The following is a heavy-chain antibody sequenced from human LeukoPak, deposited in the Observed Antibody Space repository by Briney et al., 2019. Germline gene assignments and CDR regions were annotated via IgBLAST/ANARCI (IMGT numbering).Heavy chain of an antibody. CDR1: GFSLSTSEVG. CDR2: ISWDEDK. D-gene: IGHD3-22*01. Sequence: SGPTLVNPTQTLTLTCTFSGFSLSTSEVGVGWIRQPPGKALEWVELISWDEDKRYRRSLKSRLTSTKDTSKNQVVLTMTNMDPVDTAPYYCAHRRGHLYYHSSGSIYGGRFDYWGQGTLVTVSS. V-gene: IGHV2-5*02. J-gene: IGHJ4*02. CDR3: AHRRGHLYYHSSGSIYGGRFDY.